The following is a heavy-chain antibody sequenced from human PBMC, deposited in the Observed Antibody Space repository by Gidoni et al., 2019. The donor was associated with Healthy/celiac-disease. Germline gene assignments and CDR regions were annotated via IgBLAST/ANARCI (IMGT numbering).Heavy chain of an antibody. J-gene: IGHJ3*02. CDR2: ISSSSSTI. Sequence: EVQLVESGGGLVQPGGSLSLSCAASGFTFSSYSMNWVRQAPGKGLEWVSYISSSSSTIYYADSVKGRFTISRDNAKNSLYLQMNSLRAEDTAVYYCARDSIYADDAFDIWGQGTMVTVSS. V-gene: IGHV3-48*01. D-gene: IGHD4-17*01. CDR1: GFTFSSYS. CDR3: ARDSIYADDAFDI.